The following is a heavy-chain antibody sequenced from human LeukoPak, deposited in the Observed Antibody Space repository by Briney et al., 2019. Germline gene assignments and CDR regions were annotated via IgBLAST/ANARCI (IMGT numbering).Heavy chain of an antibody. J-gene: IGHJ6*03. CDR1: GFTFSGYS. V-gene: IGHV3-21*04. D-gene: IGHD5-18*01. Sequence: GGSLRLSCGASGFTFSGYSMNWVRQAPGKGLEWVSSISTSSSYIYYADSVKGRFTISRDNAKKSLYLQMNSLRAEDTAVYYCATNSYGHYQYYYYMDVWGKGTTVTISS. CDR3: ATNSYGHYQYYYYMDV. CDR2: ISTSSSYI.